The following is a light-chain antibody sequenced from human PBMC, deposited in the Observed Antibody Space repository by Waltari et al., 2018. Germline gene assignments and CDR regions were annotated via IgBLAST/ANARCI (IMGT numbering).Light chain of an antibody. J-gene: IGLJ3*02. CDR2: DDA. V-gene: IGLV3-21*02. Sequence: YVLTQPPSVSVAPGQTATIPCGGDNIGLRSVHWYQPTSGRAPALVIYDDADRPSCIPERFSGSNSGNTATLTISRLEVGDEADYYCQVWDPRSMPTSDRDHLNWVFGGGTKLTVL. CDR1: NIGLRS. CDR3: QVWDPRSMPTSDRDHLNWV.